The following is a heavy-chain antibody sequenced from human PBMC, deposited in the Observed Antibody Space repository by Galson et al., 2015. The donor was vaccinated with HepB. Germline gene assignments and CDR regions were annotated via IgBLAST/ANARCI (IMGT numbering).Heavy chain of an antibody. CDR2: IRFDGSNK. V-gene: IGHV3-30*02. D-gene: IGHD2-2*01. J-gene: IGHJ4*02. CDR1: GFTFSAYG. Sequence: SLRLSCAASGFTFSAYGMHWVRQFPGKGLEWVAFIRFDGSNKYYGDSVKGRFTISRDNSKNTLYLQMNSLRAEDTAVFYCAKDLYCTSTNCFDWGYFDYWGQGSLVTVSS. CDR3: AKDLYCTSTNCFDWGYFDY.